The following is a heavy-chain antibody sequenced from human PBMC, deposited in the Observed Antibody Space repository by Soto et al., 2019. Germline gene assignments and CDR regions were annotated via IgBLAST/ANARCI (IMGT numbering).Heavy chain of an antibody. V-gene: IGHV4-61*01. CDR1: GGSVSSGSYY. Sequence: SETLSLTCTVSGGSVSSGSYYWSWIRQPPGKGLEWIGYIYYSGSTNYNPSLKSRVTISVDTSKNQFSLKLSSVTAADTAVYYCARAFCSSSWYAAKCYYYYGMDVWGQGTTVTVSS. CDR2: IYYSGST. CDR3: ARAFCSSSWYAAKCYYYYGMDV. J-gene: IGHJ6*02. D-gene: IGHD6-13*01.